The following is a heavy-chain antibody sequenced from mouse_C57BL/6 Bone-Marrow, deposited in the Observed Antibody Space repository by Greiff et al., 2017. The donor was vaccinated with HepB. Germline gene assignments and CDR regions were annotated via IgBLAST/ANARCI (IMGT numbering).Heavy chain of an antibody. CDR3: ARPYYGSSYFDY. CDR1: GYTFTSYG. V-gene: IGHV1-81*01. D-gene: IGHD1-1*01. CDR2: IYPRSGNT. J-gene: IGHJ2*01. Sequence: QVQLQQSGAELARPGASVKLSCKASGYTFTSYGISWVKQRTGQGLEWIGEIYPRSGNTYYNEKFKGKATLTADKSSSTAYMELRSLTSEDSAVYFCARPYYGSSYFDYWGQGTTRTVSS.